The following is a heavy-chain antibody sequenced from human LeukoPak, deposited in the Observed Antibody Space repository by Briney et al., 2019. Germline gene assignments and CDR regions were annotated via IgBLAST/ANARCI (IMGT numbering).Heavy chain of an antibody. CDR2: ISGSGTVT. CDR3: AKTSVGEGRVIGSGYFDN. J-gene: IGHJ4*02. CDR1: GFTFSNHA. V-gene: IGHV3-23*01. D-gene: IGHD1-26*01. Sequence: GGSLRLSCAASGFTFSNHAMNWVRQAPGKGLEWVSIISGSGTVTYYADSVKGRFTISRDNSKNTLYLQMNSLRAQDTAVYYCAKTSVGEGRVIGSGYFDNWGQGTLVTVSS.